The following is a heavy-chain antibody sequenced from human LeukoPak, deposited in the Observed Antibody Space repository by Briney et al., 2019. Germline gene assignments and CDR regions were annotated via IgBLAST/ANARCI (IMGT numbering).Heavy chain of an antibody. V-gene: IGHV3-30-3*01. Sequence: PGGSLRLSCAASGFTFSSYAMHWVRQAPGKGLEWVAVISYDGSNKYYADSVKGRFTISRDNSKNTLYLQMNSLRAEDTAVYYCTRVLYSDYPTEYFQHWGQGTLVTVSS. J-gene: IGHJ1*01. CDR2: ISYDGSNK. CDR1: GFTFSSYA. CDR3: TRVLYSDYPTEYFQH. D-gene: IGHD4-11*01.